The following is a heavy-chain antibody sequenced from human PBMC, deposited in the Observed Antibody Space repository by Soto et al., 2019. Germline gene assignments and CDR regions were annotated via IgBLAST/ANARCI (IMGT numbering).Heavy chain of an antibody. Sequence: EVQLVESGGGLVKPGGSLRLSCAASGFTFSSYSMNWVRQAPGKGLEWVSSISSSSSYIYYADSVKGRFTISRDNAKNSLYLQMNSLRAEDTAVYYCARGEAVAGTSWYFDLWGRGTLVTVSS. V-gene: IGHV3-21*01. CDR1: GFTFSSYS. CDR3: ARGEAVAGTSWYFDL. J-gene: IGHJ2*01. D-gene: IGHD6-19*01. CDR2: ISSSSSYI.